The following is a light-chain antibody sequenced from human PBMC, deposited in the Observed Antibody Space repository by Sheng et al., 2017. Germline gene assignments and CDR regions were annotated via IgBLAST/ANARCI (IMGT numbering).Light chain of an antibody. J-gene: IGLJ3*02. V-gene: IGLV1-51*02. Sequence: QSVLTQPPSMSVAPGQNVTISCSGSSSNIGSNYVAWYQQLPGTAPKFLIYEDNKRPSGIPDRFSASKSGTSATLGISGLQTGDEADYYCGTWDSGLSWVFGGGTGADRP. CDR2: EDN. CDR3: GTWDSGLSWV. CDR1: SSNIGSNY.